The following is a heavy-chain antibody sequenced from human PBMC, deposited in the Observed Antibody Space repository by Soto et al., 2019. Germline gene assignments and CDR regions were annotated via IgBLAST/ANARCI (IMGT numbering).Heavy chain of an antibody. CDR3: AHSYDSWRENWFDP. CDR2: IYWNDDK. D-gene: IGHD3-3*01. V-gene: IGHV2-5*01. CDR1: GFSLSTSGVG. Sequence: QITLKESGPTLVKPTQTLTLTCTFSGFSLSTSGVGVGWIRQPPGKALEWLTLIYWNDDKRYSPSLKSRLTITNDTSKNQVVLTMTNMDPVDTATYYCAHSYDSWRENWFDPWGQGTLVTVSS. J-gene: IGHJ5*02.